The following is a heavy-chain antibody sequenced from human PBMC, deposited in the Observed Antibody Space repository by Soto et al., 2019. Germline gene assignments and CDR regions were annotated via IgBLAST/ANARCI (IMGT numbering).Heavy chain of an antibody. V-gene: IGHV1-18*01. D-gene: IGHD5-12*01. CDR3: ARDDVFNSAYDYYYYGMVV. CDR1: GYTFTSYG. CDR2: ISPYNGNT. J-gene: IGHJ6*02. Sequence: GAPVKVSCKASGYTFTSYGISWVRQAPGQGLEWMGWISPYNGNTNYAQKLQGRVTMTTDESTSTAYMELSSLRSEDTAVYYCARDDVFNSAYDYYYYGMVVWGQGTTVTVSS.